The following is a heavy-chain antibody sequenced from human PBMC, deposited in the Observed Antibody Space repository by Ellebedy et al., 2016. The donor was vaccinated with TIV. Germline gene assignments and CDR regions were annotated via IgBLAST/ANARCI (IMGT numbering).Heavy chain of an antibody. Sequence: GGSLRLXXAASGFTFDVAWMTWVRQAPGEGLEWVGRIKSKTDGGTTDYAAPVKGRFTISRDDSKNTVYLQVNSLRTEDTAVYYCATGGGGWQFIHYWGQGALVTVSS. D-gene: IGHD2-15*01. J-gene: IGHJ4*02. CDR1: GFTFDVAW. V-gene: IGHV3-15*01. CDR3: ATGGGGWQFIHY. CDR2: IKSKTDGGTT.